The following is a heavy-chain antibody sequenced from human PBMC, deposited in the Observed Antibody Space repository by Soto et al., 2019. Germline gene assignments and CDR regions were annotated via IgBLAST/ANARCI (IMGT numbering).Heavy chain of an antibody. CDR1: GGSISSGGYS. V-gene: IGHV4-30-2*01. J-gene: IGHJ4*02. D-gene: IGHD6-13*01. CDR2: IYHSGST. CDR3: ASSHAGAHITAAVH. Sequence: SETLSLTCAVFGGSISSGGYSWSWIRQPPGKGLEWIGYIYHSGSTYYNPSLKSRVTISVDRSKNQFSLKLSSVTAADTAVYYCASSHAGAHITAAVHWGQGTLVTVS.